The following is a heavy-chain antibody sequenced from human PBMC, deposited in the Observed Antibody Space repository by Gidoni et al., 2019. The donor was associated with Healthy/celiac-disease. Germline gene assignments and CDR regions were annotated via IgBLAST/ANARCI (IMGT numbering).Heavy chain of an antibody. Sequence: QVQLVESGGGVVQPGRSLRLSCAASGFTFSSYGMHWFRQAPGKGLGWVAVIWYDGSNKYYADSVKGRFTISRDNSKNTLYLQMNSLRAEDTAVYYCARAPTPAPYDYIWGSYRYQNAFDIWGQGTMVTVSS. J-gene: IGHJ3*02. CDR1: GFTFSSYG. V-gene: IGHV3-33*01. D-gene: IGHD3-16*02. CDR3: ARAPTPAPYDYIWGSYRYQNAFDI. CDR2: IWYDGSNK.